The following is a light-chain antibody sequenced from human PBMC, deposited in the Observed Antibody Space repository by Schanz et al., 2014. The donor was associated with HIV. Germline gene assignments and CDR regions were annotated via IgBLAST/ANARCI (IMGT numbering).Light chain of an antibody. Sequence: DIVLTQSPATLSLSPGERATLSCRASQSVSSYLAWYQQKPGQAPRLLIFGASTRATGVPVRFSGSGSGTEFTLTISSLQSEDFAIYYCQQCVNWPQFTFGQGTRLEIK. J-gene: IGKJ2*01. V-gene: IGKV3-15*01. CDR2: GAS. CDR1: QSVSSY. CDR3: QQCVNWPQFT.